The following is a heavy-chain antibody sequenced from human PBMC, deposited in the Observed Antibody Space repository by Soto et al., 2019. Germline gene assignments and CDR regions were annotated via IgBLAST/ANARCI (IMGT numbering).Heavy chain of an antibody. CDR2: INHSGST. J-gene: IGHJ4*02. V-gene: IGHV4-34*01. CDR3: ARVGSSGWAPDY. Sequence: SETLSLTCAVYGGSFSGYYWSWIHQPPGKGLEWIGEINHSGSTNYNPSLKSRVTILVDTSKNQFSLKLRSVTAADTAVYNCARVGSSGWAPDYWGRGTLVTSPQ. CDR1: GGSFSGYY. D-gene: IGHD6-19*01.